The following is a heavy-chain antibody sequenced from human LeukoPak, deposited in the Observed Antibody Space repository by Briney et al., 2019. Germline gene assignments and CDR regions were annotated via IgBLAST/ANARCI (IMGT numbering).Heavy chain of an antibody. CDR3: ARSYSSSYPLDY. J-gene: IGHJ4*02. CDR2: IYYSGST. D-gene: IGHD6-13*01. CDR1: GGSISSSSYY. Sequence: SETLSLTCTVSGGSISSSSYYWGWIRQPPGKGLEWIGSIYYSGSTYYNPSLKSRVTISVDTSKNQFSLKLSSVTAADTAVYYCARSYSSSYPLDYWGQGTLVTVSS. V-gene: IGHV4-39*07.